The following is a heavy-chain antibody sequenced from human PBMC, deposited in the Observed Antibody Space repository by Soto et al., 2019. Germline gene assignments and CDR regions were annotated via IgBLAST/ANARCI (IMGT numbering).Heavy chain of an antibody. CDR3: AKGDSSGWYEIDY. D-gene: IGHD6-19*01. CDR1: GFTSSSYA. V-gene: IGHV3-23*01. Sequence: PGGSLRLSCAASGFTSSSYAMSWVRQAPGKGLEWVSAISGSGGSTYYADSVKGRFTISRDNSKNTLYLQMNSLRAEDTAVYYCAKGDSSGWYEIDYWGQGTLVTVSS. J-gene: IGHJ4*02. CDR2: ISGSGGST.